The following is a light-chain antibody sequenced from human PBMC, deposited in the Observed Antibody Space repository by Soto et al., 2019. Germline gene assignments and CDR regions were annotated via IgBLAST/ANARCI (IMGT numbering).Light chain of an antibody. CDR1: SSDVGGSNY. J-gene: IGLJ2*01. Sequence: QSALIQPASVSGSPGQSITISCTGTSSDVGGSNYVSWYQHHPHRAPKLLIYEVSYRPSGVSNRFSGSKSGNTASLTISGLQAEDEADYYCSSYRSSIIPVVFGGGTQLTVL. V-gene: IGLV2-14*01. CDR2: EVS. CDR3: SSYRSSIIPVV.